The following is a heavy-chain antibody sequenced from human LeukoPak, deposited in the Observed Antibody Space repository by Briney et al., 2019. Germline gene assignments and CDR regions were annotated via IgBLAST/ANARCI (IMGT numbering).Heavy chain of an antibody. V-gene: IGHV4-34*01. CDR3: AANSADYNTLGSSYKV. CDR2: INHSGST. D-gene: IGHD3-10*01. Sequence: SETLSLTCAVYGGSFSGYYWSWIRQPPGKGLEWIGEINHSGSTNYNPSLKSRVTISVDASKNQFSLKLSSVTAADTAVFYCAANSADYNTLGSSYKVWGQGTLVTVSS. CDR1: GGSFSGYY. J-gene: IGHJ4*02.